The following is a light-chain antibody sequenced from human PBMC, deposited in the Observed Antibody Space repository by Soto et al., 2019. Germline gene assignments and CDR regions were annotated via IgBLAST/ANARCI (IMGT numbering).Light chain of an antibody. CDR3: QQSYSTPPNT. CDR1: QSIRYC. CDR2: AAS. J-gene: IGKJ2*01. Sequence: DIQMTQSPSSLSASVGDRVTITCRASQSIRYCLNWYQQKPGKAPKLLIYAASSLQSGVPSRFSGSGSGTDFTLTISSLQPEDVSTYYCQQSYSTPPNTFGQGTKLEIK. V-gene: IGKV1-39*01.